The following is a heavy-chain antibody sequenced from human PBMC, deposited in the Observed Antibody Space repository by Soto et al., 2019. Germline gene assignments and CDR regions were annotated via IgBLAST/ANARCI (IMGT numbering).Heavy chain of an antibody. CDR1: GFTFSSYA. CDR2: IWFDGSRK. V-gene: IGHV3-33*08. D-gene: IGHD3-16*01. CDR3: ARDHSSNYGLGH. J-gene: IGHJ4*02. Sequence: GGSLRLSCAASGFTFSSYAMKWVRQAPGKGLDWVAVIWFDGSRKYYGDSVRGRFTISRDNSKNTLYLQMNSLRAEDTALYYCARDHSSNYGLGHWGQGTLVTVSS.